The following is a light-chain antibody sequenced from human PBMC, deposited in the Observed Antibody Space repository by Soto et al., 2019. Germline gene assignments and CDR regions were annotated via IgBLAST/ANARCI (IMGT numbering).Light chain of an antibody. Sequence: QSVLTQPASVSGSPGQSITISCTGTSSDFGGYNFASWYQHRPGKAPRLMIYAVSNRPSGVSNRVSGSKSGNTASLTISGLQAEDEADYYCCSYTSYSPYVFGTGTKSPS. CDR1: SSDFGGYNF. J-gene: IGLJ1*01. V-gene: IGLV2-14*01. CDR2: AVS. CDR3: CSYTSYSPYV.